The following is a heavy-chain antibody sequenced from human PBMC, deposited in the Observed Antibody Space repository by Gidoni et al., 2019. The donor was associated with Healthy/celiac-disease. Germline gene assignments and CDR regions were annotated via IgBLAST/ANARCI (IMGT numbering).Heavy chain of an antibody. V-gene: IGHV4-59*01. CDR2: IYYSGST. D-gene: IGHD3-10*01. J-gene: IGHJ4*02. CDR1: GGSISSYY. Sequence: QVQLQESGPGLVKPSETLSLTCTVSGGSISSYYWSWIRQPPGKGLEWIGYIYYSGSTNYNPSLKSRVTISVDTSKNQFSLKLSSVTAADTAVYYCALGVGTFDYWGQGTLVTVSS. CDR3: ALGVGTFDY.